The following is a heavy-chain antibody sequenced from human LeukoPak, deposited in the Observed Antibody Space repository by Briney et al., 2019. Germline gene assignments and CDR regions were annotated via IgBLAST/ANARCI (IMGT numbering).Heavy chain of an antibody. CDR2: IYYSGST. D-gene: IGHD3-16*01. J-gene: IGHJ4*02. V-gene: IGHV4-59*01. CDR1: GGSISSYY. Sequence: TPSETLSLTCTASGGSISSYYWNWIRQPPGKGLEWIGHIYYSGSTNYNPSLKSRVTISLDTSKNQFSLRLSSVTAADTAVYYCARAQPASTWGSYPRHFDYWGQGTLVTVSS. CDR3: ARAQPASTWGSYPRHFDY.